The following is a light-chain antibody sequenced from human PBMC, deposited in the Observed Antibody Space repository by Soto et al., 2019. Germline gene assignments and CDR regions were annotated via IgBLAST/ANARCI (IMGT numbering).Light chain of an antibody. CDR2: EVS. CDR3: MSYRGGNTLV. J-gene: IGLJ1*01. CDR1: SSDIGGRNF. V-gene: IGLV2-14*01. Sequence: QSALTQPASVSGSPGQSITISCAGTSSDIGGRNFVSWYQHHPGKAPKLIIYEVSNRPSGVSNRFSGSKSGNTASLTISGLQREDEADYYCMSYRGGNTLVFGTGTKVTVL.